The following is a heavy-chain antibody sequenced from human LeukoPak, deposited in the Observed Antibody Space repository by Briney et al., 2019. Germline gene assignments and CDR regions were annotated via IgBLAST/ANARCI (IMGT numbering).Heavy chain of an antibody. Sequence: SETLSLTCTVSGGSISSYYWSWIRQPPGKGLEWIGYIYYSGSTNYNPSLKSRVTISVDTSKNQFSLKLSSVSAADTAVYYCARAFVVVTAIRSYDAFDIWGQGTMVTVSS. CDR2: IYYSGST. J-gene: IGHJ3*02. V-gene: IGHV4-59*01. CDR1: GGSISSYY. D-gene: IGHD2-21*02. CDR3: ARAFVVVTAIRSYDAFDI.